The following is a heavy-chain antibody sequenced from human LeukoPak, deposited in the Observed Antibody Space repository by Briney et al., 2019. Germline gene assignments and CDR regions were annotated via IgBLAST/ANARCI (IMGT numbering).Heavy chain of an antibody. D-gene: IGHD1-26*01. J-gene: IGHJ4*02. CDR2: IYYTGST. CDR3: VKSGGYGLIDY. V-gene: IGHV4-39*01. CDR1: GASISGSGYY. Sequence: PSETLSLTCAVSGASISGSGYYLGWIRQPPGKGLEWIGNIYYTGSTYYNASLQSRVTISIDTSKDQFSLRLNSVTAADTAMYYCVKSGGYGLIDYWGQGTLVTVSS.